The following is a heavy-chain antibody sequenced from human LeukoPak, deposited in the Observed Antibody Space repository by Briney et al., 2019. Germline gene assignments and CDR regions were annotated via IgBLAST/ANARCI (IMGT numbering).Heavy chain of an antibody. CDR3: ARGVAGFDY. J-gene: IGHJ4*02. D-gene: IGHD6-19*01. Sequence: SETLSLTCTVSGGSISSYYWNWIRQPPGKGLEWIGYIYDSGSTNYNPSLKSRVTMSLDTSKNQFSLNLSSVTAADTAVYYCARGVAGFDYWGQGTLVTVSS. CDR2: IYDSGST. CDR1: GGSISSYY. V-gene: IGHV4-59*01.